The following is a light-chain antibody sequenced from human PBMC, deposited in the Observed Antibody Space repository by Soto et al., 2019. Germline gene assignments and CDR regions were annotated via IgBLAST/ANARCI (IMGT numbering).Light chain of an antibody. CDR2: GAS. V-gene: IGKV3-15*01. J-gene: IGKJ4*01. CDR3: QKYNSAPLT. Sequence: EIAMTQSPATLSVSPGERATLSCRASQSVSTNLAWYQQNPGQAPRLLIYGASTRATGIPARFSGSGSGTEFTLTISSLQSEDFAVYYCQKYNSAPLTFGGGTKVDIK. CDR1: QSVSTN.